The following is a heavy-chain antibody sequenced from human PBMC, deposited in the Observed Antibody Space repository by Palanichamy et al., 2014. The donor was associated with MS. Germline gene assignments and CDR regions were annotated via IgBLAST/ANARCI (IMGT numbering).Heavy chain of an antibody. CDR3: ATQSHVVLGDS. V-gene: IGHV4-34*01. CDR2: IDHSGST. J-gene: IGHJ4*02. CDR1: GGSFSDYR. D-gene: IGHD2-15*01. Sequence: PSETLSLTCAVYGGSFSDYRWSWIRQPPGKGLEWIGEIDHSGSTKYNPSLKSRVTISVDTSKNQFSLRLTSVTAADTAVYYCATQSHVVLGDSWGQGTLVTVSS.